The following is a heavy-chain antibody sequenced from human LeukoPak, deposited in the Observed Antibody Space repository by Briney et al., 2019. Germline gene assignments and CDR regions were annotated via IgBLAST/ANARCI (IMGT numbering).Heavy chain of an antibody. CDR3: ARDKGLDAFDI. CDR1: GGSISSYY. CDR2: IYYSGST. J-gene: IGHJ3*02. V-gene: IGHV4-59*01. Sequence: SETLPLTCTVSGGSISSYYWSWIRQPPGKGLEWIGYIYYSGSTNYNPSLKSRVTISVDTSKNQFSLKLSSVTAADTAVYYCARDKGLDAFDIWGQGTMFTVSS.